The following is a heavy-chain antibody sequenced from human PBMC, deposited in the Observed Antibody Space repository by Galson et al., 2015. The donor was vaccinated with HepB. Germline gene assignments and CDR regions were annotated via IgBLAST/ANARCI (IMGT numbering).Heavy chain of an antibody. D-gene: IGHD2-21*02. CDR3: ARRGDGHMDV. CDR1: GYDFTTYW. Sequence: QSGAEVKKAGESLRISCRVSGYDFTTYWISWVRQMPGKGLEWMGRIDPSDSYTNYSPSLQGHVTISVDKSISTAYLQWGSLKASDTAIYYCARRGDGHMDVWGKGTTVTVS. V-gene: IGHV5-10-1*01. CDR2: IDPSDSYT. J-gene: IGHJ6*03.